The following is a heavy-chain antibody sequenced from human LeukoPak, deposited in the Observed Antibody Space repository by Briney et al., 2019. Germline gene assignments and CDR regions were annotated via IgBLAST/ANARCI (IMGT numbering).Heavy chain of an antibody. J-gene: IGHJ4*02. V-gene: IGHV4-34*01. CDR3: ARRGSGSGSYIGIDY. CDR1: GGSFSGYY. D-gene: IGHD3-10*01. Sequence: PSETLSLTYTVYGGSFSGYYWSWIRQPPGKGLEWIGEINHSGSTNYNPSLKSRVTISVDTSKNQFSLKLSSVTAADTAVYYCARRGSGSGSYIGIDYWAREPWSPSPQ. CDR2: INHSGST.